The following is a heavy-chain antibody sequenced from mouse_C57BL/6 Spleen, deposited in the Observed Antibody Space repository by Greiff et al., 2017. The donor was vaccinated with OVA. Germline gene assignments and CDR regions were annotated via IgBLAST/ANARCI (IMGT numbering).Heavy chain of an antibody. Sequence: VQLQQPGAELVKPGASVKMSCKASGYTFTSYWITWVKQRPGQGLEWIGDIYPGSGSTNYNEKFKSKATLTVDTSSSTAYMQLSSLTSEDSAVYYCARRSYYSKGDYYAMDYWGQGTSVTVSS. CDR1: GYTFTSYW. CDR3: ARRSYYSKGDYYAMDY. J-gene: IGHJ4*01. V-gene: IGHV1-55*01. CDR2: IYPGSGST. D-gene: IGHD2-5*01.